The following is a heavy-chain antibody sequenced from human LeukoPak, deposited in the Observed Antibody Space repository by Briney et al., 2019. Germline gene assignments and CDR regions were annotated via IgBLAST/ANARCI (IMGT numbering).Heavy chain of an antibody. CDR1: GGTFSSYA. CDR2: IIPIFGTP. D-gene: IGHD1-26*01. CDR3: AKKGVLGATMSNTCSNP. J-gene: IGHJ5*02. Sequence: EASVKVSCKASGGTFSSYAISWVRQAPGQGLEWMGGIIPIFGTPNYAQNFQGRVTITADESASTAYMELTSLRSEDTAVYYCAKKGVLGATMSNTCSNPGGQGTLVTFSS. V-gene: IGHV1-69*13.